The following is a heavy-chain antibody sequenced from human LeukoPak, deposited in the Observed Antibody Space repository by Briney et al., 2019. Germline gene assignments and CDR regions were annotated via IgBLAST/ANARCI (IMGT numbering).Heavy chain of an antibody. D-gene: IGHD3-3*01. CDR1: GFTFSNYA. J-gene: IGHJ4*02. CDR2: ISGSGGST. CDR3: AKDTAIARFLEWLLFFDY. V-gene: IGHV3-23*01. Sequence: GGSLRLSCAASGFTFSNYAMSWVRQAPGKGLEWVSAISGSGGSTYYADSVKGRFTISRDNSKNTLYLQMNSLRAEDTAVYYCAKDTAIARFLEWLLFFDYWGQGTLVTVSS.